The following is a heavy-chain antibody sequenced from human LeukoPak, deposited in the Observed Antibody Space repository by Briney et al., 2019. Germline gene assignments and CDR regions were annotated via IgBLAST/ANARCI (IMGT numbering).Heavy chain of an antibody. J-gene: IGHJ4*02. CDR3: ARLCQVTTSAKFEY. CDR1: GDSLSSGLYY. D-gene: IGHD2-21*02. CDR2: VYYRGST. V-gene: IGHV4-39*01. Sequence: LSLTCTVSGDSLSSGLYYWGWIRQPPGKGLTWIGSVYYRGSTLFSASFENRVAMPVDRSKNQFSLKLNSVTAADTATYYCARLCQVTTSAKFEYWGQGILVTVAS.